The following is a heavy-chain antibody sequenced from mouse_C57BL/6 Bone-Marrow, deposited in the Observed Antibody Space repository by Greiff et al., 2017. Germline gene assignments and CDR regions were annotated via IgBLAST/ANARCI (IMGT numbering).Heavy chain of an antibody. V-gene: IGHV14-1*01. CDR1: GFNIKDYY. J-gene: IGHJ3*01. CDR2: IDPEDGDT. D-gene: IGHD1-1*01. Sequence: VQLQQSGAELVRPGASVKLSCTASGFNIKDYYMHWVKQRPEQGLEWIGRIDPEDGDTEYAPKFQGKATMTADTSSSTAYLQLSSLTSEDTAVYYCTTPFTTVVATRAYWGQVTLVTVSA. CDR3: TTPFTTVVATRAY.